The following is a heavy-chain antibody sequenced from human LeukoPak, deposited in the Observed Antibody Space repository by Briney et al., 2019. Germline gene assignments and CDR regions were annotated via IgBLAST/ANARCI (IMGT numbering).Heavy chain of an antibody. CDR1: GGSISSYY. J-gene: IGHJ4*02. V-gene: IGHV4-4*07. CDR2: IYTSGST. D-gene: IGHD3-22*01. CDR3: AREGYYYDSSGYRD. Sequence: SENLSLTCTVSGGSISSYYWSWIRQPAGKGLEWIGRIYTSGSTNYNPSLKSRVTMSVDTSKNQFSLKLSSVTAADTAVYYCAREGYYYDSSGYRDWGQGTLVTVSS.